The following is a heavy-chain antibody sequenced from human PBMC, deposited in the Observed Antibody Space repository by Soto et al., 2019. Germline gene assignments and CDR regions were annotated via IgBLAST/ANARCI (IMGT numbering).Heavy chain of an antibody. J-gene: IGHJ5*01. V-gene: IGHV3-30*04. CDR2: ISRDGSYI. CDR3: ARMRNGGVADSFDS. D-gene: IGHD3-3*01. CDR1: GFTFSRHA. Sequence: LRLSCAASGFTFSRHAIHWVRLTPGRGLEWVLAISRDGSYIYYTDSVKGRFTVSRDNSKNTVFVQMNRLIPDDTALYFCARMRNGGVADSFDSWGQGTRVTVSS.